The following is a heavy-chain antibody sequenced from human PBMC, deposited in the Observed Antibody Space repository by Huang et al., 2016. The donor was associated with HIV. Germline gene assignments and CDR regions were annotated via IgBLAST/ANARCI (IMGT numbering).Heavy chain of an antibody. CDR3: ASGEYGKNAYDI. Sequence: QLHLQQSGPGLVRPSETLSLICTVSGGSITSSNHYWGWIRQTPGKGLEWIGNFYYSGEAYYTPSLKNRVSISIDTSKSQFSLRLSSVIATDTAVYYCASGEYGKNAYDIWGQGTVVTVS. CDR2: FYYSGEA. V-gene: IGHV4-39*01. J-gene: IGHJ3*02. CDR1: GGSITSSNHY. D-gene: IGHD2-2*01.